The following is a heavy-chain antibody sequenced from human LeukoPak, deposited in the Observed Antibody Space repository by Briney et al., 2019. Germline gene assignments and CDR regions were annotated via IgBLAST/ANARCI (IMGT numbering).Heavy chain of an antibody. CDR2: ISGSGGST. V-gene: IGHV3-23*01. Sequence: SGGSLRLSCAASGFTFSSYAMSWVRQAPGKGLEWVSAISGSGGSTYYADSVKGRFTISRDNSKNTLYLQMNSLRAEDTAVYYCAKGDFGVVIPGWHAFDIWGQGTMVTVSS. CDR1: GFTFSSYA. J-gene: IGHJ3*02. CDR3: AKGDFGVVIPGWHAFDI. D-gene: IGHD3-3*01.